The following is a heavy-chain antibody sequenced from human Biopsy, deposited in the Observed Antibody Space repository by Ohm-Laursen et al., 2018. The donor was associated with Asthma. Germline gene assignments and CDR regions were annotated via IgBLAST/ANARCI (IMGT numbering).Heavy chain of an antibody. Sequence: GSSVKVSCKASGYTFINYAIHWVRQAPGQRLEWMGWINAGNGNTKYSQKFQGRVTITRDTSASTACMDLSSLRSEDTAVYYCARTYFDFLTGQVHDAFAMWGQGTMVTVSS. CDR2: INAGNGNT. V-gene: IGHV1-3*01. J-gene: IGHJ3*02. CDR3: ARTYFDFLTGQVHDAFAM. CDR1: GYTFINYA. D-gene: IGHD3-9*01.